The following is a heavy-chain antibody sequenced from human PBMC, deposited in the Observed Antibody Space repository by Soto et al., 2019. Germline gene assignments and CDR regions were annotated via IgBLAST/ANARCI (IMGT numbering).Heavy chain of an antibody. Sequence: EVQLVESGGVVVQPGGSLRLSCAASGFTFDDYAMHWVRQAPGKCLEWVSLISWDGGSTYYADSVKGRFTISRDKSKNSLYLQMTNLRAEDTALYYCAKDSLAVAGTRGYFQHCGQGTLVTVSS. CDR1: GFTFDDYA. CDR3: AKDSLAVAGTRGYFQH. V-gene: IGHV3-43D*04. CDR2: ISWDGGST. J-gene: IGHJ1*01. D-gene: IGHD6-19*01.